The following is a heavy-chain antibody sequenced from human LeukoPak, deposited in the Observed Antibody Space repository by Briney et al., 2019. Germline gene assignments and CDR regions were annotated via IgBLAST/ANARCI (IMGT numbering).Heavy chain of an antibody. J-gene: IGHJ6*02. Sequence: PSETLSLTCTVSGGSISSYYWSWIRQPPGKGLEWIGYIYYSGSTNYNPSLKSRVTISVDTSKNQFSLRLSSVIAADTAVYYCAITSLGGSGYYYYGMDVWGQGTTVTVSS. V-gene: IGHV4-59*01. D-gene: IGHD3-10*01. CDR3: AITSLGGSGYYYYGMDV. CDR2: IYYSGST. CDR1: GGSISSYY.